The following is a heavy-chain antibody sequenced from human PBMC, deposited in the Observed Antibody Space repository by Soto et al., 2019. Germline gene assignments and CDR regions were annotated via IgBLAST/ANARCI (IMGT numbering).Heavy chain of an antibody. J-gene: IGHJ4*02. V-gene: IGHV4-31*03. CDR1: GGSITTGGSY. Sequence: SETLSLTCTVSGGSITTGGSYWSRIRQHPGKGLEWIGNIYHSGNTYYNPSLKSRLTISVDTSKNHFSLMVDSVTAADTAVYYCARARFQVLYGKPYFDSWGQGTLVTVSS. CDR2: IYHSGNT. D-gene: IGHD2-2*02. CDR3: ARARFQVLYGKPYFDS.